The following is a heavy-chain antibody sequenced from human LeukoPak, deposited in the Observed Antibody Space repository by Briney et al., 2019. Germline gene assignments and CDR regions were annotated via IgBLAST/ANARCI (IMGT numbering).Heavy chain of an antibody. V-gene: IGHV1-2*06. CDR2: VNPTSNGT. CDR1: GYTFTGYF. CDR3: AREVKDTSAWYSAY. Sequence: GESLKISCKASGYTFTGYFMHWVRQAPGQGLEWMGRVNPTSNGTSYAQKFQGRVTMTWDTSISTAYMELSRLTSDDTAVYYCAREVKDTSAWYSAYWGQGTLVTVSS. J-gene: IGHJ4*02. D-gene: IGHD6-19*01.